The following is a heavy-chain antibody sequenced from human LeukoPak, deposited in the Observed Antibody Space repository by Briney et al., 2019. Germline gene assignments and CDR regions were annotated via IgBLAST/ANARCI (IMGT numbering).Heavy chain of an antibody. CDR2: INPNSGGT. Sequence: ASVKVSCKASGYTFTGYYMHWVRQATGQGGEWMGWINPNSGGTNYAQKFQGRVTMTRDTSISTAYMELSRLRSDDTAVYYCARMVVVVIADAFDIWGQGTMVTVSS. CDR1: GYTFTGYY. CDR3: ARMVVVVIADAFDI. J-gene: IGHJ3*02. V-gene: IGHV1-2*02. D-gene: IGHD3-22*01.